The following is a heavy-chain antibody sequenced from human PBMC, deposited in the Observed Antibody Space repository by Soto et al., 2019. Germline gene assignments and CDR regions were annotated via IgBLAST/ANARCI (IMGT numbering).Heavy chain of an antibody. J-gene: IGHJ6*02. CDR3: ARGPGYSSSWYTGDYYYYGMDV. CDR1: GYTFTGYY. D-gene: IGHD6-13*01. CDR2: INPNSGGT. Sequence: ASVKVSCKASGYTFTGYYMHWVRQAPGQGLEWMGWINPNSGGTNYAQKFQGRVTMTRDTSISTAYMELSRLGSGDTAVYYCARGPGYSSSWYTGDYYYYGMDVWGQGTTVTVSS. V-gene: IGHV1-2*02.